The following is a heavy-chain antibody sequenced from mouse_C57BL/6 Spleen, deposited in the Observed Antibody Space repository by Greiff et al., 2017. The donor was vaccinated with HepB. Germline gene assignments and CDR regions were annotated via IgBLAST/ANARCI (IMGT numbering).Heavy chain of an antibody. J-gene: IGHJ2*01. CDR2: IDPSDSET. D-gene: IGHD3-2*02. V-gene: IGHV1-52*01. CDR1: GYTFTSYW. CDR3: ARPLDSSGYAGY. Sequence: QVQLQQPGAELVRPGSSVKLSCKASGYTFTSYWMHWVKQRPIQGLEWIGNIDPSDSETHYNQKFKDKATLTVDKSSSTAYMQLSSLTSEDSAVYYCARPLDSSGYAGYWGQGTTLTVSS.